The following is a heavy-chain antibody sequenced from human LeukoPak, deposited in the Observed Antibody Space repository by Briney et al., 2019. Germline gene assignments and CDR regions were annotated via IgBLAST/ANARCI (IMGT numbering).Heavy chain of an antibody. Sequence: SETLSLTCTVSGGSISSGDYYWSWIRQPAGKGLEWIGRIYTSGSTNYNPSLKSRVTISVDTSKNQFSLKLSSVTAADTAVYYCARENCSGGSCYSIYYYYYMDVWGKGTTVTVSS. J-gene: IGHJ6*03. D-gene: IGHD2-15*01. V-gene: IGHV4-61*02. CDR2: IYTSGST. CDR3: ARENCSGGSCYSIYYYYYMDV. CDR1: GGSISSGDYY.